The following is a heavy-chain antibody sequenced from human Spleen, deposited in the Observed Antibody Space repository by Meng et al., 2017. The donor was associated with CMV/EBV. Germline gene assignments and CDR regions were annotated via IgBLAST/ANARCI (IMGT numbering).Heavy chain of an antibody. CDR1: GGTFSSYT. CDR2: INPNSGGT. CDR3: LYGNYGSGSYYNY. D-gene: IGHD3-10*01. V-gene: IGHV1-2*02. J-gene: IGHJ4*02. Sequence: ASVKVSCKASGGTFSSYTISWVRQAPGQGLEWMGWINPNSGGTNYAQKFQGRVTMTRDTSISTAYMELSRLRSDDTAVYYCLYGNYGSGSYYNYWGQGTLVTVSS.